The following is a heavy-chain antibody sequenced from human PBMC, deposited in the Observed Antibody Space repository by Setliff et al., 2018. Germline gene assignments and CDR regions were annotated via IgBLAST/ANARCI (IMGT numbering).Heavy chain of an antibody. J-gene: IGHJ6*03. V-gene: IGHV1-2*02. CDR3: ARGGGAPYSLAPYYHMDV. CDR2: INPNSGGT. D-gene: IGHD6-13*01. CDR1: GYTFAGYY. Sequence: WASVKVSCKASGYTFAGYYIHWVRQAPGQGLEWMGWINPNSGGTKYAQKFQGRVTMTRDTAISTVYMELSRLRSDDTALYYCARGGGAPYSLAPYYHMDVWGKGTTVTSP.